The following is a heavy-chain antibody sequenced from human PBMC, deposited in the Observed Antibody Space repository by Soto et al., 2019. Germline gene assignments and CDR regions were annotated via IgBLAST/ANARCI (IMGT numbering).Heavy chain of an antibody. Sequence: PSETLSLTCTVSGGSISDISYCWGWIRQPPGKGLQWIGCMFYSGATYYNPSLKNRDTLSVDTSNNEFSLKLVSVTAPDTAVYYCARHKSGSDWLDPWGQGTLVTVSS. CDR2: MFYSGAT. CDR1: GGSISDISYC. D-gene: IGHD2-15*01. CDR3: ARHKSGSDWLDP. J-gene: IGHJ5*02. V-gene: IGHV4-39*01.